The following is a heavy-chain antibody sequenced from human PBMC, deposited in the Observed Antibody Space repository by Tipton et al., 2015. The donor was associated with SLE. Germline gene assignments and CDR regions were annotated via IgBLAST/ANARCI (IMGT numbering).Heavy chain of an antibody. V-gene: IGHV3-21*04. CDR2: ISSSSSYI. CDR1: GFTFSSYS. Sequence: GSLRLSCAASGFTFSSYSMNWVRQAPGKGLEWVSFISSSSSYIYYEDSVKGRFTISRDNSKNTLYLQMNSLRAEDTAVYYCARELLWFGPLDYWGQGTLVTVSS. CDR3: ARELLWFGPLDY. D-gene: IGHD3-10*01. J-gene: IGHJ4*02.